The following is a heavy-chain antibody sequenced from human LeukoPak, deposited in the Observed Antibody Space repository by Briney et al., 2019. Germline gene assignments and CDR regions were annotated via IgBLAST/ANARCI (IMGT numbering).Heavy chain of an antibody. V-gene: IGHV3-11*04. CDR2: ISSSGSTI. D-gene: IGHD1-26*01. J-gene: IGHJ4*03. CDR1: GFTFSDYY. CDR3: TRDPAYYLRYGYFDY. Sequence: TGGSLRLSCAASGFTFSDYYMSWIRQAPGKGLEWVSYISSSGSTIYYADSVKGRFTISRDNAKNSVYLQMNNLRAADTALYYCTRDPAYYLRYGYFDYWGQGILVTVSS.